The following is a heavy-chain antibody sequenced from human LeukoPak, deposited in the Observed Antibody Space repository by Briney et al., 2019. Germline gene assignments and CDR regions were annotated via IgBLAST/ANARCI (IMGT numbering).Heavy chain of an antibody. V-gene: IGHV3-74*01. Sequence: GGSLRLSCAASGFTFSSYWMHWVREAPGEGLVWVSRITSDGSSTSYADSVQGRFTISRDNDKNTLYLQMNSLRAEDTAVYYCARDGGDDAFDIWGQGTMVTVSS. D-gene: IGHD3-10*01. CDR1: GFTFSSYW. J-gene: IGHJ3*02. CDR3: ARDGGDDAFDI. CDR2: ITSDGSST.